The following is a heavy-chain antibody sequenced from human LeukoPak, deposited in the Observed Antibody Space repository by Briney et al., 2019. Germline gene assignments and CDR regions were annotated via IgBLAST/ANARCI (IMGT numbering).Heavy chain of an antibody. J-gene: IGHJ3*02. D-gene: IGHD2-21*02. CDR2: ISSSGRTK. CDR3: AKDTPDVVVTAIQGAFDI. CDR1: GFTFSSYE. V-gene: IGHV3-48*03. Sequence: GGSLRLSCAASGFTFSSYEMNWVRQAPGKGLEWVSYISSSGRTKYYADPVKGRFTISRDNSKNTLYLQMNSLRAEDTAVYYCAKDTPDVVVTAIQGAFDIWGQGTMVTVSS.